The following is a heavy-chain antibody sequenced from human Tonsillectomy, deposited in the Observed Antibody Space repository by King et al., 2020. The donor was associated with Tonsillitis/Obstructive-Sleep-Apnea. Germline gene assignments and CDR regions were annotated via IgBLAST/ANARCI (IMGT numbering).Heavy chain of an antibody. V-gene: IGHV3-21*01. J-gene: IGHJ4*02. CDR1: GFTFSSYS. CDR2: ISSSSSYI. CDR3: ARVSTGEGYYFDY. D-gene: IGHD7-27*01. Sequence: QLVESGGGLVKPGGSLRLSCAASGFTFSSYSMNWVRQAPGKGLEWVSSISSSSSYIYYADSVKVRFTISRDNAKNSLYLQMNSLRAEDTAVYYCARVSTGEGYYFDYWGQGTLVTVSS.